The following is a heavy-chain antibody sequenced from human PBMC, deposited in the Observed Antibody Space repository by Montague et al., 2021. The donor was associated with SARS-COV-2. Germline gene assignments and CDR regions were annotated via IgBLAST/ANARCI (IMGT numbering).Heavy chain of an antibody. CDR2: IYHSGST. V-gene: IGHV4-30-2*01. D-gene: IGHD3-10*01. J-gene: IGHJ6*02. Sequence: TLSLTCAVSGGSISSGGYSWNWIRQPPGQGLEWIGYIYHSGSTYYTPSLKSRVTISLDSSKNQFSLNLTSVTAAATAVYSCARGSMVRGGKVYYGVDVWGQGTTVTVSS. CDR1: GGSISSGGYS. CDR3: ARGSMVRGGKVYYGVDV.